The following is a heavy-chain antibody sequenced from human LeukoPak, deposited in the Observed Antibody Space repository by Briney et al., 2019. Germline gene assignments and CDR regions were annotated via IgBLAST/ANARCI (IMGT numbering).Heavy chain of an antibody. J-gene: IGHJ6*03. CDR3: ARGRYMDV. V-gene: IGHV4-34*01. CDR1: GGSFSGYY. CDR2: INHSGST. Sequence: SETLSLTCAVYGGSFSGYYWSWIRQPPGKGLEWIGEINHSGSTNYNPSLKSRVTISVDTSKNQFSLKLSSVTAADTAVYYCARGRYMDVWGKGTTVTVSS.